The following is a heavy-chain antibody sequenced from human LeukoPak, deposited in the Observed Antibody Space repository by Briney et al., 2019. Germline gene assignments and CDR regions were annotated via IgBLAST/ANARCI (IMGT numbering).Heavy chain of an antibody. CDR3: VRLRRNSDSSGYYYYYDY. J-gene: IGHJ4*02. D-gene: IGHD3-22*01. CDR1: QFSFSRYS. CDR2: INKGATHM. V-gene: IGHV3-21*01. Sequence: AGGSLRLSCAASQFSFSRYSFNWVRQAPGQGREWVSSINKGATHMYYADSMRGRFTVSRDDAKNTLYLQMNSLTAEDTAVYYCVRLRRNSDSSGYYYYYDYWGRGTLVTVSS.